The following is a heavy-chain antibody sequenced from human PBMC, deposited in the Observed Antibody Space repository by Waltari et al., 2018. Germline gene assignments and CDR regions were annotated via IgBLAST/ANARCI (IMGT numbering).Heavy chain of an antibody. D-gene: IGHD1-1*01. CDR2: IYSSVGT. V-gene: IGHV4-4*07. CDR3: ARMEFDDAGDY. J-gene: IGHJ4*02. CDR1: GGSISYHY. Sequence: QVQLQESGPGLVKPSETLSLTCTVSGGSISYHYWSWIRQPAGKGLEWIGRIYSSVGTNDNPSLKSRVNMSGDTSKNQFSLNLTSVTAADTAVYYCARMEFDDAGDYWGQGTLVTVSS.